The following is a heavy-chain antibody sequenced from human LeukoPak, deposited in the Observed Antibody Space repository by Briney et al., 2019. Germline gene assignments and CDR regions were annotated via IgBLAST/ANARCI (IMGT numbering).Heavy chain of an antibody. Sequence: ASVKVSCKASGYTFTSYGISWVRQAPGQGLEWMGWISAYNGNTNYAQKLQGRVTVTTDTSTSTAYMELSGLTSEDTAVYYFVAQLVDAPPTFDYWGQGTLVTVSS. V-gene: IGHV1-18*01. CDR2: ISAYNGNT. CDR1: GYTFTSYG. J-gene: IGHJ4*02. CDR3: VAQLVDAPPTFDY. D-gene: IGHD1-1*01.